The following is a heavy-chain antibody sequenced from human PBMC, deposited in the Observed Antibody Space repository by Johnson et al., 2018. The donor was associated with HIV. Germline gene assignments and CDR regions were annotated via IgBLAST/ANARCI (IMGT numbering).Heavy chain of an antibody. Sequence: QVQLVESGGGLVQPGGSLRLSCAASGFTFSSYDMHWVRQATGKGLEWVAFIRYDESNKYYADSVRGRFTISRDNSKNTLYLQMTSLRAEDTAVYYCVRGLLWFGELLEAFDVWGQGTMVTVSS. CDR2: IRYDESNK. V-gene: IGHV3-30*02. J-gene: IGHJ3*01. CDR1: GFTFSSYD. CDR3: VRGLLWFGELLEAFDV. D-gene: IGHD3-10*01.